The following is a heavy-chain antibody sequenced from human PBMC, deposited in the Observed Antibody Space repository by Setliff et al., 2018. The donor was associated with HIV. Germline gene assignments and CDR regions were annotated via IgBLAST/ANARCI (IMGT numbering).Heavy chain of an antibody. CDR2: IFHSGST. D-gene: IGHD2-15*01. J-gene: IGHJ4*02. Sequence: SETLSLTCAVSGGSISSGGYSWSWIRQPPGKGLEWIGYIFHSGSTYYNPSLKSRLTISTDASKNQFSLKLSSVTTADTAVYYCARATATWLVDNWGQGTLVTVSS. CDR3: ARATATWLVDN. V-gene: IGHV4-30-2*02. CDR1: GGSISSGGYS.